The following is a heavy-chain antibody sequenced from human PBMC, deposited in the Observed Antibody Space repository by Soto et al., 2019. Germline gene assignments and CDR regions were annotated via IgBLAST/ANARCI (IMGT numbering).Heavy chain of an antibody. CDR2: ISSSGSAI. V-gene: IGHV3-48*03. J-gene: IGHJ4*02. CDR3: AGDYDTCGYYPFDY. Sequence: PEWTLSPSCAASVLTFNSYEMNWVRQTPGKGLEWVSYISSSGSAIYYPDSVKGRFTNSRDNAKNSQYLQMNSLRAEDTANYYCAGDYDTCGYYPFDYWGQGTLVTVSS. CDR1: VLTFNSYE. D-gene: IGHD3-22*01.